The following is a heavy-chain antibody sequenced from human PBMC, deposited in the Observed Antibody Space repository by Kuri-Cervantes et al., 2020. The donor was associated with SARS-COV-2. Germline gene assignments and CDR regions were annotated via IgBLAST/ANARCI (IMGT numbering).Heavy chain of an antibody. Sequence: ASVKVSCKASGYTFTSYYMHWVRQAPGQGLEWMGIINPSGGSTSYAQKFQGRVTMTRDTSTSTVYMELSSLRSEDTAVYYCARGGSSLYLWFGEFGCWGQGTLVTVSS. CDR1: GYTFTSYY. CDR2: INPSGGST. CDR3: ARGGSSLYLWFGEFGC. D-gene: IGHD3-10*01. J-gene: IGHJ5*01. V-gene: IGHV1-46*01.